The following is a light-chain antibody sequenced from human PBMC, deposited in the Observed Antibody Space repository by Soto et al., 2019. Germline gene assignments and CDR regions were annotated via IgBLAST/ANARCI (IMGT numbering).Light chain of an antibody. Sequence: QSVLTQPPSVSGAPGQRATISCTGSSSNIGAGYDVHWYQQLPGTAPKLLIYGNSNRPSGVPDRFSGSKSGTSASLAITGLQAEDEAVYYCQSYDSSLSGSVFGGGTKLTVL. V-gene: IGLV1-40*01. CDR2: GNS. CDR3: QSYDSSLSGSV. J-gene: IGLJ3*02. CDR1: SSNIGAGYD.